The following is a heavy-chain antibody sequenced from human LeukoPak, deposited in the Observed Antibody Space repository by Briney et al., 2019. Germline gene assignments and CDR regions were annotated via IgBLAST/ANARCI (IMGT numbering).Heavy chain of an antibody. CDR3: ARMDPPGIAVAGKPPPFDY. J-gene: IGHJ4*02. CDR1: GGTFISYA. Sequence: ASVKVSCKASGGTFISYAISWVRQAPGQGLEWMGGIIPIFGTANYAQKFQGRVTITADKSTSTAYMELSSLRSEDTAVYYCARMDPPGIAVAGKPPPFDYWGQGTLVTVSS. CDR2: IIPIFGTA. V-gene: IGHV1-69*06. D-gene: IGHD6-19*01.